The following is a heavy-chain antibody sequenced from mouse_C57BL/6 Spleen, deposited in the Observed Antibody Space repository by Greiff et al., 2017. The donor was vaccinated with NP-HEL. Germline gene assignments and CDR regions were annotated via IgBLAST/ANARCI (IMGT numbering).Heavy chain of an antibody. Sequence: QVQLQQSGAELARPGASVKLSCKASGYTFTSYGISWVKQRTGQGLEWIGEIYPRSGNTYYNEKFKGKATLTADKSSSTAYMELRSLTSEDSAVYFCARDDYYGSSPAWFAYWGQGTLVTVSA. CDR2: IYPRSGNT. J-gene: IGHJ3*01. V-gene: IGHV1-81*01. CDR3: ARDDYYGSSPAWFAY. D-gene: IGHD1-1*01. CDR1: GYTFTSYG.